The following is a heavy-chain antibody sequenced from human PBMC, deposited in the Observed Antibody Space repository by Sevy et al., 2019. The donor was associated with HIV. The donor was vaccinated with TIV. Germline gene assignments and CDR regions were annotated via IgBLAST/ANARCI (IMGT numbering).Heavy chain of an antibody. CDR1: GFTFSTYP. J-gene: IGHJ4*02. Sequence: GGSLRLSCAASGFTFSTYPMHWVRRSPGKGLEWVTVISYDGSSKDYADSVKGRFTTSRDSSRNIVTLQMNGLRVEDTAVYYCVKARFVGSGWAGNFDYWGQGAMVTVSS. CDR2: ISYDGSSK. CDR3: VKARFVGSGWAGNFDY. D-gene: IGHD6-25*01. V-gene: IGHV3-30-3*01.